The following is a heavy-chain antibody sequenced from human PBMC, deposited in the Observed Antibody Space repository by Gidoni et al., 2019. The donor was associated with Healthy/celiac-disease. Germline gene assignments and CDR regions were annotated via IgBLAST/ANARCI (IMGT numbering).Heavy chain of an antibody. CDR1: GSTFTISY. J-gene: IGHJ5*02. V-gene: IGHV1-46*03. Sequence: VQLVQSGAEVKKPGASLKVSCQASGSTFTISYMHLVRQAPGQGLEWMGIINPSGGSTSYAKKFQGRVTMTRDTSTSTVYMELSSLRSEDTAVYYCARVSITMVRGEDNWFDLWGQGTLVTVSS. D-gene: IGHD3-10*01. CDR2: INPSGGST. CDR3: ARVSITMVRGEDNWFDL.